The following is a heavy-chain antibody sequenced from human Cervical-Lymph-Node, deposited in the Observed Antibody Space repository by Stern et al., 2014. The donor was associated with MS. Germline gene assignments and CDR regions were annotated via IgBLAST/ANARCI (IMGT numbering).Heavy chain of an antibody. CDR1: GGSFSSYA. V-gene: IGHV1-69*01. CDR2: IIPIVGIG. Sequence: QLVQSGAEVKKPASAVKVSCKASGGSFSSYAFNWVRQAPGKGFARMGGIIPIVGIGNYAQKFQVRVAITADESINTVYLEVSGLRPEDTAIYYCARDQRHLGSGSFAFDIWGQGTMVTVSS. J-gene: IGHJ3*02. CDR3: ARDQRHLGSGSFAFDI. D-gene: IGHD3-10*01.